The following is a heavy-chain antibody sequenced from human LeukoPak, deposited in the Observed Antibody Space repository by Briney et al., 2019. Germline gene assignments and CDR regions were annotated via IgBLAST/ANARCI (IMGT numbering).Heavy chain of an antibody. CDR1: GGSISSYY. V-gene: IGHV4-59*01. D-gene: IGHD6-13*01. CDR2: IYYSGST. Sequence: SETLSLTCTVSGGSISSYYWSWIWQPPGKGLEWIGYIYYSGSTNYNPSLKSRVTISVDTSKNQFSLKLSSVTAADTAVYYCARELRQQLVLYNWFDPWGQGTLVTVSS. CDR3: ARELRQQLVLYNWFDP. J-gene: IGHJ5*02.